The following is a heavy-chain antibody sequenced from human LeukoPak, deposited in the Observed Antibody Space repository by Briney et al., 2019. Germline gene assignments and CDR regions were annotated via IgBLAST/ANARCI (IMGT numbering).Heavy chain of an antibody. CDR2: IIPIFGTA. J-gene: IGHJ6*04. D-gene: IGHD2-2*01. CDR1: GGTFSSYA. Sequence: SVKVSCKASGGTFSSYAISWVRQAPGQGLEWMGGIIPIFGTANYAQKFQGRVTITADKSTSTAHMELSSLRSEDTAVYYCASRYCSSTSCYDYYYGMDVWGKGTTVTVSS. CDR3: ASRYCSSTSCYDYYYGMDV. V-gene: IGHV1-69*06.